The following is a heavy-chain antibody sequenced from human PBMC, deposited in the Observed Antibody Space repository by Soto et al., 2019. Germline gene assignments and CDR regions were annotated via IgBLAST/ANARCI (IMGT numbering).Heavy chain of an antibody. CDR2: IGYDGSKK. Sequence: QVQLVESGGGVVQPGRSLRLSCIVSGFSLSDYGMHWVRQAPGKGLESVAVIGYDGSKKDYADSVKGRFTISRDDSKNTLMLQINSLRVEDTAVYYCAGAGIQPPSADWGQGTLVTVSS. J-gene: IGHJ1*01. CDR3: AGAGIQPPSAD. CDR1: GFSLSDYG. V-gene: IGHV3-33*01. D-gene: IGHD1-1*01.